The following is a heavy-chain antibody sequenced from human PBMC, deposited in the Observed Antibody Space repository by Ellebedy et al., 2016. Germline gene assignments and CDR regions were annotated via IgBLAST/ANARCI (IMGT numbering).Heavy chain of an antibody. CDR1: GLTLSSSA. CDR2: ISYDRSNY. Sequence: GESLKISCAASGLTLSSSAIHWVRQAPGKGLEWVAVISYDRSNYFYADFVQGRFTTSRDNSKNSLYLQMNSLRAEDTAVYYCARQRAGTGAFDLWGQGTMVTVSS. D-gene: IGHD6-19*01. V-gene: IGHV3-30-3*01. CDR3: ARQRAGTGAFDL. J-gene: IGHJ3*01.